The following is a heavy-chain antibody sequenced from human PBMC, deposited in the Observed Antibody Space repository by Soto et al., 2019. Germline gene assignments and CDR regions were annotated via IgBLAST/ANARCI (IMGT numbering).Heavy chain of an antibody. CDR3: ARFASYETK. D-gene: IGHD5-18*01. Sequence: ASVKVSCKASGYTFTSYNIHWVRQAPGQGLEWMGIIDPGRGSTTYAQKFQGRVTMTGDTSTSTVYMDLSRLRSEDTALYYCARFASYETKWGQGTLVTVSS. V-gene: IGHV1-46*01. J-gene: IGHJ4*02. CDR2: IDPGRGST. CDR1: GYTFTSYN.